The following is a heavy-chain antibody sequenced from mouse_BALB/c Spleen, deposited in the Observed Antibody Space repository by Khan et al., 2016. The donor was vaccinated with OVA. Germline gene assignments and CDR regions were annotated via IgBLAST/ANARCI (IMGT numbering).Heavy chain of an antibody. V-gene: IGHV2-2*02. J-gene: IGHJ3*01. CDR3: ARRGYDYGRGALFAY. Sequence: QVQLQQSGPGLVQPSQSLSITCTVSGFSLNNYSVHWVRQSPGKGLEWLGVICSAGSTDYNAAFISRLTISTENSRSQVFFKMNSLQPNDTAIYYCARRGYDYGRGALFAYWGQGTLVTVSA. CDR2: ICSAGST. D-gene: IGHD2-4*01. CDR1: GFSLNNYS.